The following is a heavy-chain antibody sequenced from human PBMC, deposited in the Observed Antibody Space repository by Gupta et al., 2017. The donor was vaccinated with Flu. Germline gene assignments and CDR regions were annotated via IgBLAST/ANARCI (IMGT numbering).Heavy chain of an antibody. CDR2: IGITGHT. V-gene: IGHV3-13*04. Sequence: GKGLEWVAAIGITGHTYYADSVKGRFTISRENAENSLYLQMNSLRAGDTAVYYCARGTYCGSASCFFSGLDVWGQGTTVAVSS. J-gene: IGHJ6*02. D-gene: IGHD2-2*01. CDR3: ARGTYCGSASCFFSGLDV.